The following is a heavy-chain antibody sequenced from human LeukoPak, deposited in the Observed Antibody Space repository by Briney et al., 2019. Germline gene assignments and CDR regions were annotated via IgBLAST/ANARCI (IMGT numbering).Heavy chain of an antibody. CDR1: GFTFSSYG. D-gene: IGHD3-22*01. J-gene: IGHJ4*02. V-gene: IGHV3-33*06. CDR2: IWYDGSNK. CDR3: AKFYYDSSGYYWALPDY. Sequence: PGRSLRLSCAASGFTFSSYGMHWVRQAPGKGLEWVAVIWYDGSNKYYADSVKGRFTISRDNSKNTLYLQMNSLRAEDTAVYYCAKFYYDSSGYYWALPDYWGQGTLVTVSS.